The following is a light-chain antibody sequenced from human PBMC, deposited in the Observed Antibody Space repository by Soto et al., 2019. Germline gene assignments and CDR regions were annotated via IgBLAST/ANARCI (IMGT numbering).Light chain of an antibody. CDR1: QAVPNN. CDR2: EES. CDR3: QLVKTYPRT. J-gene: IGKJ4*01. V-gene: IGKV1-9*01. Sequence: DIHLTQSPSFLSASVGDRVTITCRPSQAVPNNMAWYQQKPGKPPKLLIYEESTLHSGVPSRFSGRKSGTQFTLTIDSLQPEDFATDYCQLVKTYPRTFGGGTKVEIK.